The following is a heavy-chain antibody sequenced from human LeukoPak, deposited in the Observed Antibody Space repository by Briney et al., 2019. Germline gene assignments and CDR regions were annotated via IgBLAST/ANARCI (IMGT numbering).Heavy chain of an antibody. D-gene: IGHD2-15*01. V-gene: IGHV3-53*01. Sequence: QPGGSLRLSCAASGFSVSDYYMNWVRQAPGKGLEWVSFIYSDGRTYYADSVKGRFTISRDHSRNTLYLQMNSLRVEDTAVYYCARDDIPVIWGQGTLVTVSS. CDR1: GFSVSDYY. CDR3: ARDDIPVI. CDR2: IYSDGRT. J-gene: IGHJ4*02.